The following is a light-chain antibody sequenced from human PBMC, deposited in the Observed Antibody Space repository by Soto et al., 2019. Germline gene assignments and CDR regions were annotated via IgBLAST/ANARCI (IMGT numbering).Light chain of an antibody. V-gene: IGLV2-14*01. CDR3: SSYPTTSTLI. CDR2: DVS. CDR1: SNDVGGYNY. Sequence: QSALTQPASVSGSPGQSITISCTGASNDVGGYNYVSWYQHHPGKAPKLVIYDVSNRPSGVSNRFSGSKSGNTASLTISGLQVEVEADYYYSSYPTTSTLIFGTGTKLTVL. J-gene: IGLJ1*01.